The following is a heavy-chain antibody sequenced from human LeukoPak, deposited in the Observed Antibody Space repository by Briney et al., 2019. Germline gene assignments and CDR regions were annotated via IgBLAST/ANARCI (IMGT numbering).Heavy chain of an antibody. D-gene: IGHD5-18*01. J-gene: IGHJ4*02. Sequence: PSETLSLTCAVYGGSFSGYYWSWIRQPPGKGLEWIGSIYYSGSTYYNPSLKSRVTISVDTSKNQFSLKLSSVTAADTAVYYCASGYSYGYPTRSVDYWGQGTLVTVSS. V-gene: IGHV4-34*01. CDR1: GGSFSGYY. CDR2: IYYSGST. CDR3: ASGYSYGYPTRSVDY.